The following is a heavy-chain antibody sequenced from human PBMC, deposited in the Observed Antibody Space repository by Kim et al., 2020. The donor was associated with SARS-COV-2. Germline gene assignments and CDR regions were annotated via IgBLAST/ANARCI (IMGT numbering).Heavy chain of an antibody. D-gene: IGHD3-16*01. V-gene: IGHV3-66*01. J-gene: IGHJ4*02. CDR3: SRNRLAGGESLHY. Sequence: GGSLRLSCAASGFTVSSNSLRWVRQAPGKGLEWVAVIYSGGSTYYADYGKGRLTTSSDNSKNTLYLQLNSRRSEDTAVYYCSRNRLAGGESLHYCGQ. CDR1: GFTVSSNS. CDR2: IYSGGST.